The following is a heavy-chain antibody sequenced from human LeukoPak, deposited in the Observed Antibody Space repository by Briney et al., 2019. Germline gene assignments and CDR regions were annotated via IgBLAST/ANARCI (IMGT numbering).Heavy chain of an antibody. CDR2: ISSSGSTI. CDR1: EFTFSNYA. CDR3: ARVHIVATHDY. D-gene: IGHD5-12*01. V-gene: IGHV3-48*03. J-gene: IGHJ4*02. Sequence: PGGSLRLSCAASEFTFSNYAMNWVRQAPGKGLEWVSYISSSGSTIYHADSVKGRFTISRDNAKNSLYLQMNSLRAEDTAVYYCARVHIVATHDYWGQXTLVTV.